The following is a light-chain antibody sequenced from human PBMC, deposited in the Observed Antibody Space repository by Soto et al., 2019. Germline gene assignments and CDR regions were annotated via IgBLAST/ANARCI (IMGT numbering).Light chain of an antibody. CDR2: DDS. CDR1: SSDVGNYKY. Sequence: QSALTQSPSASGSPGQSVTISCTGTSSDVGNYKYVSWYQQHPGKAPKLMIYDDSKRPSGVPDRFSGSKSGNTASLTVSGLQVEDEADYYCSSYAGSNLWVFGGGTKLTVL. CDR3: SSYAGSNLWV. J-gene: IGLJ3*02. V-gene: IGLV2-8*01.